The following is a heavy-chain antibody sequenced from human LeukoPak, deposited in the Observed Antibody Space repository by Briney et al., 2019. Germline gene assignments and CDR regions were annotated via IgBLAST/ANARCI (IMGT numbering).Heavy chain of an antibody. V-gene: IGHV3-53*05. Sequence: QSGGSLRLSCAASGFTVSSNYMIWVRQAPGKGLEWVSVIYSGGRTYYVDSVKGRFTISRDNSKNTLFLQMNSLRGEDTAVYYCAKDNNGAAAGIIPGAFDIWGQGTMVTVSS. CDR2: IYSGGRT. J-gene: IGHJ3*02. CDR3: AKDNNGAAAGIIPGAFDI. CDR1: GFTVSSNY. D-gene: IGHD6-13*01.